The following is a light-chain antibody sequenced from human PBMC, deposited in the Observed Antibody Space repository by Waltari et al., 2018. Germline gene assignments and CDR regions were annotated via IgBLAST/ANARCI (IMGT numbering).Light chain of an antibody. Sequence: EIVMTQSPATLSVSPGERATLSCRASKSISSQLAWYQQKPGQAPRLLIYGASTRATGIPARFSGSVSGTEFTLTFSSLQSEDFAVYFCQQYHESPPITFGPGTKVDIK. J-gene: IGKJ3*01. CDR1: KSISSQ. CDR3: QQYHESPPIT. V-gene: IGKV3-15*01. CDR2: GAS.